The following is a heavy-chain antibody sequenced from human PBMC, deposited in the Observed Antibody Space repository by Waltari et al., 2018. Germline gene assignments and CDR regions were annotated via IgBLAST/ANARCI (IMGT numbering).Heavy chain of an antibody. J-gene: IGHJ5*02. CDR3: ARQPYYDFWSGYPNWFDP. CDR1: GGSNSSYH. CDR2: IYYSGST. V-gene: IGHV4-59*01. Sequence: QVQLQESGPGLVQPSETLSLTCTVSGGSNSSYHWTWLRQPPGKGLEWIGYIYYSGSTNYNPSLKSRVTISVDTSKNQFSLKLSSVTAADTAVYYCARQPYYDFWSGYPNWFDPWGQGTLVTVSS. D-gene: IGHD3-3*01.